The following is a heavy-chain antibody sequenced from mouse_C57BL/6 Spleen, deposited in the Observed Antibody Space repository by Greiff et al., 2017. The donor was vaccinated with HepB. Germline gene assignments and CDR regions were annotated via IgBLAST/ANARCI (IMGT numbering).Heavy chain of an antibody. V-gene: IGHV1-54*01. CDR2: INPGSGGT. D-gene: IGHD2-4*01. CDR1: GYAFTSYL. CDR3: AREGDYDGDNYFDY. J-gene: IGHJ2*01. Sequence: QVQLQQSGAELVRPGTSVKVSCKASGYAFTSYLIEWVKQRPGQGLEWIGVINPGSGGTNYNEKFKGKATLTADKSSSTAYMQLSSLTSEDSAVYFCAREGDYDGDNYFDYWGQGTTLTVSS.